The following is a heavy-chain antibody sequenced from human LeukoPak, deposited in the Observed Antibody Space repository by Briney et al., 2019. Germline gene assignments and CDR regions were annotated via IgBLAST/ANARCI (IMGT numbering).Heavy chain of an antibody. CDR3: ARQGTWAFDI. V-gene: IGHV4-34*01. Sequence: PSETLSLTCAVYGVSFSGYYWSWIRQPPGKGLEWIGEINHSGSTNYNPSLKSRVTISVDTSKNQFSLKLSSVTAADTAVYYCARQGTWAFDIWGQGTMVTVSS. CDR2: INHSGST. CDR1: GVSFSGYY. J-gene: IGHJ3*02.